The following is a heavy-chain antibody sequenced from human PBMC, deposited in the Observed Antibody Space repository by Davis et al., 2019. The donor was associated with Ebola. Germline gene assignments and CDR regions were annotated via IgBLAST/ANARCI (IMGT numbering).Heavy chain of an antibody. D-gene: IGHD6-13*01. V-gene: IGHV4-34*01. J-gene: IGHJ4*02. CDR1: GGSFSGYY. CDR3: ARGALIAAAGTGKDFDY. Sequence: MPGGSLRLSCAVYGGSFSGYYWSWIRQAPGKGLEWIGEIDHSGSTNYNPSLKSRLTISVDTSKNPFSLKLSSVTAADTAVYYCARGALIAAAGTGKDFDYWGQGTLVTVSS. CDR2: IDHSGST.